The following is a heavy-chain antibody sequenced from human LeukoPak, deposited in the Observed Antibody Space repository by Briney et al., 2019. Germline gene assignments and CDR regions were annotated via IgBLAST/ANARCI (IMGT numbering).Heavy chain of an antibody. D-gene: IGHD3-22*01. Sequence: GESLKISCKGSGYSFTSCWIGWVRQMPGKGLEWMGIIYPGDSDTRYSPSFQGQVTISADKSISTAYLQWSSLKASDTAMYYCAREGRYYYDSSGPRPYAFDIWGQGTMVTVSS. J-gene: IGHJ3*02. CDR2: IYPGDSDT. CDR3: AREGRYYYDSSGPRPYAFDI. CDR1: GYSFTSCW. V-gene: IGHV5-51*01.